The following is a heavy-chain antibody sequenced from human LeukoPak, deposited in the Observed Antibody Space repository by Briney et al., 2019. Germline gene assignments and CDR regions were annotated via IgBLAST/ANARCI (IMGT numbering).Heavy chain of an antibody. J-gene: IGHJ5*02. CDR3: AKDSEKYSSSLPNWFDP. CDR2: IRYDGSNE. D-gene: IGHD6-6*01. V-gene: IGHV3-30*02. Sequence: GGSLRLSCAASGFTFSSYGMHWVRQAPGKGLEWVAFIRYDGSNEYYADSVKGRFTISRDNSKNTLYLQMNSLRAEDTAVYYCAKDSEKYSSSLPNWFDPWGQGTLVTVSS. CDR1: GFTFSSYG.